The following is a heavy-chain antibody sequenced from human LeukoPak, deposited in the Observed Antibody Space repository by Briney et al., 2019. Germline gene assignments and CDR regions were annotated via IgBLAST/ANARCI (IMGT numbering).Heavy chain of an antibody. CDR1: GFTFSSYG. CDR3: VSHLVHGFDY. Sequence: GSPLRLSCAALGFTFSSYGMHWVPKAPGKGLEWGAFIPFDGSNKNYAHSVKGRFTNPRDNSKNPLYLQVNSLRAEDTAVYYCVSHLVHGFDYWGQGTLVTVSS. J-gene: IGHJ4*02. D-gene: IGHD6-6*01. V-gene: IGHV3-30*03. CDR2: IPFDGSNK.